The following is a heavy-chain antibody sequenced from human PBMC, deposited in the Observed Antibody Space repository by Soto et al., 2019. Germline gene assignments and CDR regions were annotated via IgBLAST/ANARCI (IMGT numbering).Heavy chain of an antibody. D-gene: IGHD2-2*01. V-gene: IGHV4-34*01. J-gene: IGHJ6*03. CDR3: ARVLAGYCSSTSCLGDYYYYMDV. CDR1: GGSFSGYY. CDR2: INHSGST. Sequence: PSDTLSLTCAVYGGSFSGYYWSWIRQPPGKGLEWIGEINHSGSTNYNPSLKSRVTISVDTSKNQFSLKLSSVTAADTAVYYCARVLAGYCSSTSCLGDYYYYMDVWGKGTTVTVSS.